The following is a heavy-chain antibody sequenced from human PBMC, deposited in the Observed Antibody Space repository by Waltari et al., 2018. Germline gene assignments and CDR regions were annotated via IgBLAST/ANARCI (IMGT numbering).Heavy chain of an antibody. Sequence: EVKLVASGGGLVQPGRSRRLSCKAFGFTFGDYALSWFRPAPGKGLEWVGFIRIKTYGETTEYAASVKGRFTISRDDSKSIAYLQMNSLKTEDTAVYYCTRDLHYADYVGLDWFDPWGQGTLVTVSS. J-gene: IGHJ5*02. D-gene: IGHD4-17*01. V-gene: IGHV3-49*03. CDR2: IRIKTYGETT. CDR1: GFTFGDYA. CDR3: TRDLHYADYVGLDWFDP.